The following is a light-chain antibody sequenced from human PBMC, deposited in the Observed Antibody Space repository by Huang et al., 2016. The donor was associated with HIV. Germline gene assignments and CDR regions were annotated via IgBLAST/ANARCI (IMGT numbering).Light chain of an antibody. Sequence: IVLTQTPLALSVTPGQPASISCNSTQSLLHSDGQTHLYWYLQRPGQPPQLLIYEGSNRFSGVSDRFTGSGSGTDFTLKISRVEAEDVGVYYCMQTTQFPQTFGQGTKLEI. CDR3: MQTTQFPQT. V-gene: IGKV2D-29*01. J-gene: IGKJ2*01. CDR2: EGS. CDR1: QSLLHSDGQTH.